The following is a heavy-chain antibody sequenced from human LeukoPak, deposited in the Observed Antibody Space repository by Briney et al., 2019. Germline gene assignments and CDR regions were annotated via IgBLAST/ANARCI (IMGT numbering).Heavy chain of an antibody. CDR2: IYYSGST. CDR1: GGSISTYY. CDR3: ASKGSYGCFDY. Sequence: SETLSLTCTVSGGSISTYYLSWIRQPPGKGLEWIGYIYYSGSTNYNPSLKSRVTISQDTSKNQFSLKLSSVTAADTAVYYCASKGSYGCFDYWGQGTLVTVSS. D-gene: IGHD1-26*01. J-gene: IGHJ4*02. V-gene: IGHV4-59*08.